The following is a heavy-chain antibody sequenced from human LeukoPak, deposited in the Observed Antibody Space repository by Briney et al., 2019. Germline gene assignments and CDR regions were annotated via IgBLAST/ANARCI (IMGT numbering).Heavy chain of an antibody. Sequence: SETLSLTCSVSGVSISSSSHYWAWLRQTPGKGLEWIASMYRSGSTYKNPSLESRVTISIDTSRNQFSMKLSSVTAADTAVYYCARVATISRSGYYNWWSYYYYYMDVWGKGTTVTVSS. CDR1: GVSISSSSHY. CDR3: ARVATISRSGYYNWWSYYYYYMDV. J-gene: IGHJ6*03. V-gene: IGHV4-39*07. CDR2: MYRSGST. D-gene: IGHD3-3*01.